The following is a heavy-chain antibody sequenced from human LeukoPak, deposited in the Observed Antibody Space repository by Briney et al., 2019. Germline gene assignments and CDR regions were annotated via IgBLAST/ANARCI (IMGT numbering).Heavy chain of an antibody. CDR1: GGSISSGSYY. V-gene: IGHV4-61*02. Sequence: KPSETLSLTCTVSGGSISSGSYYWSWIRQPAGKGLEWIGRIYTSGSTNYNPSLKSRVTISVDTSKNQFSLKLSSVTAADTAVYYCASRPGVVAPVPFDYWGQGTLVTVSS. J-gene: IGHJ4*02. D-gene: IGHD2-15*01. CDR2: IYTSGST. CDR3: ASRPGVVAPVPFDY.